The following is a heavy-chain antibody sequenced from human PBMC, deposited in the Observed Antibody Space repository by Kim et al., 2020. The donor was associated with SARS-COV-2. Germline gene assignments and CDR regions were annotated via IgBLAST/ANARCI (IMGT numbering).Heavy chain of an antibody. D-gene: IGHD6-13*01. J-gene: IGHJ6*02. Sequence: VKGRFTLSRDNAKNTLYLQMNSLRAEDTAVYYCARDGRGYLDYYYYGMDVWGQGTTVTVSS. CDR3: ARDGRGYLDYYYYGMDV. V-gene: IGHV3-74*01.